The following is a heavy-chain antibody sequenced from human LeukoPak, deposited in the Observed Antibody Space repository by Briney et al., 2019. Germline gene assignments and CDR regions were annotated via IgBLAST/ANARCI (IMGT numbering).Heavy chain of an antibody. V-gene: IGHV1-2*06. D-gene: IGHD2-15*01. J-gene: IGHJ4*02. CDR1: GYTFTGYY. CDR2: INPNSGGT. CDR3: ASPLGYCSGGSCGY. Sequence: GASVKVSCKASGYTFTGYYMHWVRQAPGQGLEWMGRINPNSGGTNYAQKLQGRVTMTRDTSISTAYMELRRLRSDDTAVYYCASPLGYCSGGSCGYWGQGTLVTVSS.